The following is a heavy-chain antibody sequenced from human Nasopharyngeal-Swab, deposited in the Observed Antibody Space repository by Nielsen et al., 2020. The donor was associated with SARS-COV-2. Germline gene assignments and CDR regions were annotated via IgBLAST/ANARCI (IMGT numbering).Heavy chain of an antibody. D-gene: IGHD6-19*01. V-gene: IGHV4-39*01. CDR3: ARQCVPVVGPCNWLNP. J-gene: IGHJ5*02. CDR2: IFHSGNT. Sequence: SETLSFTCTVSGGSITRDIHYWGWIRQPPGKGLEWIGTIFHSGNTYYNPSLKGRVTISVDTSKNQFSLELTSVTAADTAVYYCARQCVPVVGPCNWLNPWGQGALVTVSS. CDR1: GGSITRDIHY.